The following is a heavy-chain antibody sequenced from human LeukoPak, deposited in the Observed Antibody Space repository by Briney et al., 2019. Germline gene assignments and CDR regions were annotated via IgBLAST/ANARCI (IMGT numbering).Heavy chain of an antibody. J-gene: IGHJ4*02. D-gene: IGHD2-15*01. CDR1: GFTFSRYA. CDR3: AKESSPNVVVVGFDY. V-gene: IGHV3-23*01. Sequence: PGGSLRLSCAASGFTFSRYAMSWVRHAPGKWLEWVSAISGSGGSTYYADSVKGRFTISIDNSKNTLYLQMNSMRAEDTAVYYCAKESSPNVVVVGFDYWGQGTLVTVSS. CDR2: ISGSGGST.